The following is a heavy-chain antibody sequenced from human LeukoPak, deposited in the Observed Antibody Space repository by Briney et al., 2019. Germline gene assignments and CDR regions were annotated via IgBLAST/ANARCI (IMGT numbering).Heavy chain of an antibody. CDR2: IWYDGSNK. Sequence: GSLRLSCAASGFTFSSYGMHWVRQAPGKGLEWVAVIWYDGSNKYYADSVKGRFTISRDNSKNTLYLQMNSLRAEDTAVYYCAKDPGGYNWFDPWGQGTLVTVAS. CDR1: GFTFSSYG. CDR3: AKDPGGYNWFDP. D-gene: IGHD6-25*01. V-gene: IGHV3-33*06. J-gene: IGHJ5*02.